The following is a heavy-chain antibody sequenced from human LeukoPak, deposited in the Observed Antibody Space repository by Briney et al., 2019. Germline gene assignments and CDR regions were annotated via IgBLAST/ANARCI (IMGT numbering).Heavy chain of an antibody. CDR1: GFTFSSYS. V-gene: IGHV3-21*01. Sequence: GGSLRLSCAASGFTFSSYSMNWVRQAPGKGLEWVSSISSSSSYIYYADSVKGRFTISRDNAKNSLFLQMHSLRVDDTAVYYCARGVPTGIDYFDYWGQGLLVTVSS. CDR3: ARGVPTGIDYFDY. CDR2: ISSSSSYI. J-gene: IGHJ4*02. D-gene: IGHD1-1*01.